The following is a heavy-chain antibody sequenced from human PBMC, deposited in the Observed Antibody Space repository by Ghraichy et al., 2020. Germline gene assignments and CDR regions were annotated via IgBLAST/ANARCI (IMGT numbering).Heavy chain of an antibody. Sequence: ASVKVSCKASGYTFTSYAMHWVRQSPGQRLEWMGWINAGNGNTKYSQKFQGRVTITRDTSASTAYMELSSLRSEDTAVYYCARDRDCGGDCYGGNWFDPWGQGSLVTVSS. D-gene: IGHD2-21*02. CDR3: ARDRDCGGDCYGGNWFDP. J-gene: IGHJ5*02. V-gene: IGHV1-3*01. CDR2: INAGNGNT. CDR1: GYTFTSYA.